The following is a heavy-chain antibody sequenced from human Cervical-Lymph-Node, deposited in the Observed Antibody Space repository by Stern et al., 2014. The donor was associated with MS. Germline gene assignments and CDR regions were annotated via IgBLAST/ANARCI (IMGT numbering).Heavy chain of an antibody. CDR3: VRTWALRQGFDY. V-gene: IGHV1-2*04. J-gene: IGHJ4*02. D-gene: IGHD1-26*01. CDR1: GYTFIGYY. CDR2: IDPKNGDT. Sequence: QVQLMQSGAEVKTPGASMRISCKTSGYTFIGYYIHWVRQAPGQGLEWMGWIDPKNGDTTYVQKFQAWVTMSRDTSISTAYLDLHSLKSDDTAVYYCVRTWALRQGFDYWGQGTLVVVSS.